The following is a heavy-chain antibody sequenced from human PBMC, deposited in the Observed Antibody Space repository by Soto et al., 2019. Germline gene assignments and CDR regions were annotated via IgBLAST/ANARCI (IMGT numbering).Heavy chain of an antibody. CDR2: FSNSGNT. V-gene: IGHV3-23*01. CDR3: VKETVFKGVAEH. Sequence: EVHLLESGGGLVQPGGSLRLACVGSGFTFSNYAMSWVRQAPGKGLEWVSAFSNSGNTYYADSVKGRFTISRDTSKDTLYQQMNGLRAEDTALYHCVKETVFKGVAEHWCQGTLVTVSS. CDR1: GFTFSNYA. D-gene: IGHD6-19*01. J-gene: IGHJ4*02.